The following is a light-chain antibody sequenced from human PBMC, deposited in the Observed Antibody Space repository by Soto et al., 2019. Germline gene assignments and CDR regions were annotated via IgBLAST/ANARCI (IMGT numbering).Light chain of an antibody. CDR1: QSISANY. CDR3: HQYAVSPKT. V-gene: IGKV3-20*01. Sequence: EIVLTQSPGTLSLSPGERATLSCRASQSISANYLAWYQQKPGQAPRLLIYGVSIRATGIPDRFAGSGSGPDFTLTISRLEPEDFEVYYCHQYAVSPKTFGQGTTVELK. J-gene: IGKJ1*01. CDR2: GVS.